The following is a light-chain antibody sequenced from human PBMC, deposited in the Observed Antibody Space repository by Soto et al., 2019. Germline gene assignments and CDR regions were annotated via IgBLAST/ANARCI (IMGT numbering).Light chain of an antibody. CDR1: QSLMYSDGRTY. J-gene: IGKJ4*01. CDR3: MQGIQLPLT. V-gene: IGKV2D-29*01. Sequence: DVVLTQTPRSLSVTPGQPASISCKSSQSLMYSDGRTYVYWYLQKPGQPPQLLIHEVSNRFSGVPDRVSGSVSGTAFTLKISRVEAADVCVYSCMQGIQLPLTFGSGTNVEIK. CDR2: EVS.